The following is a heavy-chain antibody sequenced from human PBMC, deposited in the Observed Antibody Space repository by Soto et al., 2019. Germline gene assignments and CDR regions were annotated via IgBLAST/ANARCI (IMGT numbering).Heavy chain of an antibody. Sequence: EVQLLESGGGLVQPGGSLRLSCAASGFAFSSYGMSWVRQAPGKGLEWVSGISGSGANTYYAGSVKGRFTISRDNSAHTLCLQMNSLRDKDTAVYLCAKVSSSGWYDAFDIWGQGTLVTVSS. J-gene: IGHJ3*02. CDR2: ISGSGANT. CDR1: GFAFSSYG. V-gene: IGHV3-23*01. D-gene: IGHD6-13*01. CDR3: AKVSSSGWYDAFDI.